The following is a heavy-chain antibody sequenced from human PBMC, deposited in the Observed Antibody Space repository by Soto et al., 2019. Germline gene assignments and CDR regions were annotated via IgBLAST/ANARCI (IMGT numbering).Heavy chain of an antibody. CDR3: ARGRGESVWYADNYYYYVMDV. D-gene: IGHD6-19*01. J-gene: IGHJ6*02. Sequence: SETLSLTCAVSGGSISSGGYSWSWIRQPPGKGLEWIGYIYHSGSTYYNPSLKSRVTISVDRSKNQFSLKLSSVTAADTAVYYCARGRGESVWYADNYYYYVMDVWGQGTTVTVSS. CDR2: IYHSGST. V-gene: IGHV4-30-2*01. CDR1: GGSISSGGYS.